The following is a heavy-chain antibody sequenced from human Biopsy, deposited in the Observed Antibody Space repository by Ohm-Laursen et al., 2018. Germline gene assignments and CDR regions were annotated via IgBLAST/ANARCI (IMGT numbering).Heavy chain of an antibody. CDR2: INDDADRT. CDR1: GFDFSDYS. D-gene: IGHD6-13*01. Sequence: SLRLSCAASGFDFSDYSMSWVRQAPGKGLEWVSAINDDADRTYYANSVKGRFTISRDNSKNTLYLQMNSLRVDDAAVYFCAKAPGSSWYSYDYWGQGALVTVSP. J-gene: IGHJ4*02. CDR3: AKAPGSSWYSYDY. V-gene: IGHV3-23*01.